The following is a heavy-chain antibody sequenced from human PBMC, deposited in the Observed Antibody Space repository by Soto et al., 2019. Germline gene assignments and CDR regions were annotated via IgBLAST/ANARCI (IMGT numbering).Heavy chain of an antibody. CDR1: GYTFTGHY. D-gene: IGHD6-13*01. Sequence: ASVKVSCKASGYTFTGHYIHWVRQAPEQGPEWMGEINPSGGSTSYAQKFQGRVTMTRDTSTSTVYMELSSLRSEDTAVYYCARDRAIAAAGYDYWGQGTLVTVSS. CDR3: ARDRAIAAAGYDY. J-gene: IGHJ4*02. CDR2: INPSGGST. V-gene: IGHV1-46*01.